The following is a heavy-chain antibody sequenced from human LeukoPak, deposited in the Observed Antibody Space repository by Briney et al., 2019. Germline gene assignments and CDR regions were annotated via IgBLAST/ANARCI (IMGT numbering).Heavy chain of an antibody. CDR2: ISSSGSTI. CDR3: ARDYDYVWGSYRYSASFDI. D-gene: IGHD3-16*02. Sequence: GGSLRLSCAASGFTFSSYGMNWVRQAPGKGLEWVSYISSSGSTIYYADSVKGRFTISRDNDKNSLYLQMNSLRAEDTAVYYCARDYDYVWGSYRYSASFDIWGQGTMVTVSS. J-gene: IGHJ3*02. CDR1: GFTFSSYG. V-gene: IGHV3-48*03.